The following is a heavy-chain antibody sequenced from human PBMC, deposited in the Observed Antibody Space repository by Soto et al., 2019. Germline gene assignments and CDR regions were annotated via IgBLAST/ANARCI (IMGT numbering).Heavy chain of an antibody. CDR1: GFTFTNYG. Sequence: GGSLRLSCAASGFTFTNYGMHWVRQAPGRGLEWMAVIWFDGTKEYYADSVKGRFTIYRDNSKNTLYPQMKSLRVDDTALYYCAREKRPLYYYGMDVWGQGTTVTVSS. J-gene: IGHJ6*02. V-gene: IGHV3-33*01. CDR3: AREKRPLYYYGMDV. CDR2: IWFDGTKE.